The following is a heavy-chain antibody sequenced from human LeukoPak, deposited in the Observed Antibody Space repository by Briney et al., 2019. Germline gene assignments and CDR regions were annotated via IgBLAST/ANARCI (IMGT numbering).Heavy chain of an antibody. D-gene: IGHD3-22*01. J-gene: IGHJ4*02. V-gene: IGHV4-39*01. CDR1: GGSISSSSYY. CDR2: IYYSGST. Sequence: SETLSLTCTVSGGSISSSSYYWGRIRQPPRKGLEWIGSIYYSGSTYYNPSLKSRVTISVDTSKNQFSLKLSSVTAADTAVYYCAGKTYYYDSSGQGLDYWGQGTLVTVSS. CDR3: AGKTYYYDSSGQGLDY.